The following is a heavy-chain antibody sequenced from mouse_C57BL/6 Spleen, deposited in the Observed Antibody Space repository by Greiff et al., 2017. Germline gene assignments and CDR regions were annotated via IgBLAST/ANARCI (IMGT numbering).Heavy chain of an antibody. D-gene: IGHD2-5*01. V-gene: IGHV5-4*01. CDR3: ARDGDSNPFDY. J-gene: IGHJ2*01. Sequence: EVQLVESGGGLVKPGGSLKLSCAASGFTFSSYAMSWVRQTPEKRLEWVATISDGGSYTYYPDNVTGRFTISRDNAKNNLYLQMSQLKSEDTAIYYCARDGDSNPFDYWGQGTTLTVSS. CDR2: ISDGGSYT. CDR1: GFTFSSYA.